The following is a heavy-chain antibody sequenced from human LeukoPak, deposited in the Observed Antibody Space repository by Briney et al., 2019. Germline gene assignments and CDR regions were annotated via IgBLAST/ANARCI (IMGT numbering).Heavy chain of an antibody. Sequence: GGSLRLSCAASGFTFNNYAMSWVRQAPGKGLEWVSAISGSGGSTYYADSVKGRFTISRDNSKNTLYLQMNSLRAEDTAVYYCSKPQRASFDAFDIWGQGTMVTVSS. J-gene: IGHJ3*02. CDR3: SKPQRASFDAFDI. V-gene: IGHV3-23*01. D-gene: IGHD2-2*01. CDR1: GFTFNNYA. CDR2: ISGSGGST.